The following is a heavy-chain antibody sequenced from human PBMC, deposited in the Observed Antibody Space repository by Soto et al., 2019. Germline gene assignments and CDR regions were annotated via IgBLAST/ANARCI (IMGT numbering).Heavy chain of an antibody. V-gene: IGHV3-48*01. D-gene: IGHD3-9*01. CDR2: IGGSGSPI. Sequence: PGGSLRLSCAASGFTFSSYSMNWVRQAPGKGLEWVSFIGGSGSPIYYADSVKGRFTISRDKAKNSLYLQMNSLRAEDTAVYYCARAHYDILTNRQQVGVFDSWGQGTLVTVSS. CDR1: GFTFSSYS. CDR3: ARAHYDILTNRQQVGVFDS. J-gene: IGHJ4*02.